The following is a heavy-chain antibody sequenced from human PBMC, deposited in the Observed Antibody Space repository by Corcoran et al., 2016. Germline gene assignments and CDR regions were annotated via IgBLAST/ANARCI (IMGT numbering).Heavy chain of an antibody. CDR1: GFTVTSNY. CDR3: ASYYDNSGYHDY. Sequence: LNLVGRPLLLYYAASGFTVTSNYMTWVRQAPGKGLEWVSAIYSDSSTHYADAVKGRFTISRDNSKNTLDLQMNSLRAEDTAVYYCASYYDNSGYHDYWGQGT. J-gene: IGHJ4*02. D-gene: IGHD3-22*01. CDR2: IYSDSST. V-gene: IGHV3-53*01.